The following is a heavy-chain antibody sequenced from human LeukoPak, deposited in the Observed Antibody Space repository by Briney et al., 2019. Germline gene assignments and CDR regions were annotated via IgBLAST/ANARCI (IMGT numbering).Heavy chain of an antibody. D-gene: IGHD6-19*01. V-gene: IGHV3-30-3*01. Sequence: GGSLRLSCAASGFTFSSYAMRWVRQAPGKGLEWVAFISYDGSNKYYADSVKGRFTISRDNSKNTLYLQMNSLRAEDTAVYYCARGPWTQWLVSWFDPWGQGTLVTVSS. CDR1: GFTFSSYA. CDR3: ARGPWTQWLVSWFDP. CDR2: ISYDGSNK. J-gene: IGHJ5*02.